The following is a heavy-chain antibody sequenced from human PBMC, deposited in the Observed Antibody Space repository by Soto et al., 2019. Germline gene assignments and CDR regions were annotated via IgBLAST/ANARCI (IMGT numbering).Heavy chain of an antibody. D-gene: IGHD3-10*01. CDR1: GFTFSSYG. CDR2: ISHDGSNK. V-gene: IGHV3-30*18. CDR3: AKSSSYGYYSDS. Sequence: GGSLRLSCAASGFTFSSYGMHWVRQAPGKGLEWVAVISHDGSNKYYADSVKGRFTISRDNSKNTLYLQMNSLRAEDTAVYYWAKSSSYGYYSDSWGQGSLVTVSS. J-gene: IGHJ4*02.